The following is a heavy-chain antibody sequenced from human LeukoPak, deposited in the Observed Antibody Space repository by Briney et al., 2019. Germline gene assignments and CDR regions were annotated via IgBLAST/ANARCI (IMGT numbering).Heavy chain of an antibody. CDR3: ASLGGMGALDIDY. CDR2: INPSGGST. CDR1: GYTFTGYY. V-gene: IGHV1-46*01. Sequence: ASVKVSCKTSGYTFTGYYMHWVRQAPGQGLEWMGIINPSGGSTSYAQKFQGRVTMTRDTSTSTVYMELSSLRSEDTAVYYCASLGGMGALDIDYWGQGTLVTVSS. J-gene: IGHJ4*02. D-gene: IGHD1-26*01.